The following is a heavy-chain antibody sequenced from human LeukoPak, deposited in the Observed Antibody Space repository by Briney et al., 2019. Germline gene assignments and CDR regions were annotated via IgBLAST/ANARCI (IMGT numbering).Heavy chain of an antibody. CDR2: IKSTGDTT. Sequence: ASVNVSYKPSGYTFTSYHMHWVPQAPGQGLEGGEIIKSTGDTTVYAQKFKGRVNVNSDTSTRTVYMDLSSLSSEDTAVYYCVREDAHTYYFDFWGRGNLVSV. V-gene: IGHV1-46*01. J-gene: IGHJ4*02. D-gene: IGHD2-2*01. CDR1: GYTFTSYH. CDR3: VREDAHTYYFDF.